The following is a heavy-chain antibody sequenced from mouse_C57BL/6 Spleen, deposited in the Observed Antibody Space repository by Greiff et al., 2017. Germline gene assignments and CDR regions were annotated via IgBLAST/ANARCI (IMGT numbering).Heavy chain of an antibody. J-gene: IGHJ4*01. CDR3: VRRGGTGYAMDY. Sequence: EVQVVESGGGLVQPKGSLKLSCAASGFSFNTYAMNWVRQAPGKGLEWVARIRSKSNNYATYYADSVKDRFTISRDDSESMLYLQMNNLKTEDTAMYYCVRRGGTGYAMDYWGQGTSVTVSS. V-gene: IGHV10-1*01. CDR1: GFSFNTYA. D-gene: IGHD4-1*01. CDR2: IRSKSNNYAT.